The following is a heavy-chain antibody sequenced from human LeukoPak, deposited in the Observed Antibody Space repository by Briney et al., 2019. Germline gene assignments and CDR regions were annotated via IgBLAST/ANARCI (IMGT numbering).Heavy chain of an antibody. CDR1: RFTFSSYW. CDR2: INQDGSEK. CDR3: ARGPPNWGYDY. V-gene: IGHV3-7*03. J-gene: IGHJ4*02. Sequence: PGGSLRLSCAASRFTFSSYWMNWVRQAPGKGLEWVANINQDGSEKYYVDSVKGRFTISRDNAKNSLYLQMNSLRAEDTAVYYCARGPPNWGYDYWGPGTLVTVSS. D-gene: IGHD7-27*01.